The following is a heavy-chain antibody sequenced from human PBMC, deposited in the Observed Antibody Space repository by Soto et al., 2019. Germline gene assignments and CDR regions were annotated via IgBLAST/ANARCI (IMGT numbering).Heavy chain of an antibody. Sequence: SGPTLVNPTQTLTLTCTFSGFSLSTIGVGVGWIRQPPGKALEWLALIYWNDDKRYSPSLKSRLTITKDTSKNQVVLTMTNMDPVDTATYYCASEYYYDSSGTIWGQGTMVTVSS. J-gene: IGHJ3*02. V-gene: IGHV2-5*01. CDR3: ASEYYYDSSGTI. CDR1: GFSLSTIGVG. CDR2: IYWNDDK. D-gene: IGHD3-22*01.